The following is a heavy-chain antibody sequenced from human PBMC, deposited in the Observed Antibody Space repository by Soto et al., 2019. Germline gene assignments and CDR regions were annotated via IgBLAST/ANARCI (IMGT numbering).Heavy chain of an antibody. Sequence: KTSETLSLTCTVSGGSVSSGSYYWSWIRQPPGKGLEWIGYIYYSGSINYNPSLKSRVTISVDTSKNQFSLKLSSVTAADTAVYYCAREGLGADAFDIWGQGTMVTVSS. CDR2: IYYSGSI. CDR1: GGSVSSGSYY. V-gene: IGHV4-61*01. CDR3: AREGLGADAFDI. J-gene: IGHJ3*02. D-gene: IGHD5-12*01.